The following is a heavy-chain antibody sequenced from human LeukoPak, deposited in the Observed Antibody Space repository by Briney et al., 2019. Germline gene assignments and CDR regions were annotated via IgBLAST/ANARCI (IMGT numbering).Heavy chain of an antibody. CDR2: ISSSGNTI. Sequence: GGSLRLSCAASGFTFRDYYMSWIRQAPGKGLEGGSYISSSGNTIYYADSVKDRFSISRDNAKNSLYLQMNSLRAEDTAVYYCARGFRRGYSYGYNFDYWGQGTLVTVSS. CDR1: GFTFRDYY. V-gene: IGHV3-11*04. CDR3: ARGFRRGYSYGYNFDY. J-gene: IGHJ4*02. D-gene: IGHD5-18*01.